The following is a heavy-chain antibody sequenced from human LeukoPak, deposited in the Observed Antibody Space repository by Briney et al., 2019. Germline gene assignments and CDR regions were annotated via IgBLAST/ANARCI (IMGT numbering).Heavy chain of an antibody. D-gene: IGHD2-15*01. CDR2: IKSYGSST. Sequence: PGGSLRLSCAASGFTFSKYWMHWVRQAPGKGLVWVSRIKSYGSSTSYADSVKGRFTISRDNAKNTLYLQMNSLRAEDTAVYFCARDTSLYCSGGSCFSDYFDYWGQGTLVTVSS. CDR3: ARDTSLYCSGGSCFSDYFDY. CDR1: GFTFSKYW. V-gene: IGHV3-74*01. J-gene: IGHJ4*02.